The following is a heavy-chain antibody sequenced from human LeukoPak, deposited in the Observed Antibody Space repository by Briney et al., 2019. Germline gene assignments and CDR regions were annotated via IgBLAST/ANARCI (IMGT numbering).Heavy chain of an antibody. D-gene: IGHD6-6*01. CDR3: AREGIAARSYYYMDV. J-gene: IGHJ6*03. CDR2: ISAYNGNT. Sequence: GASVKVSCKASGYTFTSYGISWVRQAPGQGLEWMGWISAYNGNTNYAQKLQGRVTMTTDTSTSTAYMELRSLRSDDTAVYYCAREGIAARSYYYMDVWGKGTTVTVSS. V-gene: IGHV1-18*01. CDR1: GYTFTSYG.